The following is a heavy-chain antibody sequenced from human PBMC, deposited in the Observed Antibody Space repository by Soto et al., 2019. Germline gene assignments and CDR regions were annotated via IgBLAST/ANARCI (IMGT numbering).Heavy chain of an antibody. J-gene: IGHJ4*02. CDR1: GGSISSYY. D-gene: IGHD5-12*01. V-gene: IGHV4-59*01. CDR2: IYYSGTH. Sequence: PSETLSLTCTVSGGSISSYYWSWVRQPPGKGLEWIGYIYYSGTHKYNPSLKSRFTISVDTSKNQFSLKLNSMTAADTAVYYCARVQMATLYFDYWGQGTLVTVSS. CDR3: ARVQMATLYFDY.